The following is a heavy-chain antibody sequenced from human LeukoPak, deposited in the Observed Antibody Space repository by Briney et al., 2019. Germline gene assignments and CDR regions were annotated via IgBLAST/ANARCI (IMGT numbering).Heavy chain of an antibody. CDR2: IYTSGST. V-gene: IGHV4-4*07. Sequence: PSETLSLTCTVSGGSISSYYWSWIRQPAGKGLEWIGRIYTSGSTYYNPSLKSRVTISVDTSKNQFSLKLSSVTAADTAVYYCARDGYSYGYGLYFDYWGQGTLVTVSS. J-gene: IGHJ4*02. CDR3: ARDGYSYGYGLYFDY. CDR1: GGSISSYY. D-gene: IGHD5-18*01.